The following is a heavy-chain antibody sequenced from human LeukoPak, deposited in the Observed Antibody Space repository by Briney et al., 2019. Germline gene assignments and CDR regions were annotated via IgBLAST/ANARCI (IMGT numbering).Heavy chain of an antibody. D-gene: IGHD2/OR15-2a*01. CDR1: GGSISSYY. CDR3: ARDRNRYMDV. J-gene: IGHJ6*03. V-gene: IGHV4-59*01. Sequence: PSETLSLTCTVSGGSISSYYWSWIRQSPGKGLEWIGYIYYRGSTDNNPSLKGRVTISVDTSKNQFSLKLSSVTAADTAVYYCARDRNRYMDVWGKGTTVTVSS. CDR2: IYYRGST.